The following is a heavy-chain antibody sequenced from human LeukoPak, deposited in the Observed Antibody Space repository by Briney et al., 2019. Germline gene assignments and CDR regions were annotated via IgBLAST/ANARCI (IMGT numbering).Heavy chain of an antibody. V-gene: IGHV3-21*01. J-gene: IGHJ6*02. CDR3: AREYSSSSYYYGMDV. Sequence: GGSLRHSCAASGFTFSSYSMNWVRQAPGKGLEWVSSISSSSSYIYYADSVKGRFTISRDNAKNSLYLQMHSLSAEDTAVYYCAREYSSSSYYYGMDVWGQGTTVTVSS. CDR2: ISSSSSYI. D-gene: IGHD6-13*01. CDR1: GFTFSSYS.